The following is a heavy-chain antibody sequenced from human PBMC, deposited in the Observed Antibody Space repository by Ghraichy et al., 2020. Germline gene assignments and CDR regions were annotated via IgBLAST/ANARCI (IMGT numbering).Heavy chain of an antibody. CDR2: IYYSGST. Sequence: SHTLSLTCTVSGGSISSSSYYWGWIRQPPGKGLEWIGSIYYSGSTYYNPSLKSRVTISVDTSKNQFSLKLSSVTAADTAVYYCARHVFRKDTAMVTSGLGPFDYWGQGTLVTVSS. V-gene: IGHV4-39*07. D-gene: IGHD5-18*01. J-gene: IGHJ4*02. CDR1: GGSISSSSYY. CDR3: ARHVFRKDTAMVTSGLGPFDY.